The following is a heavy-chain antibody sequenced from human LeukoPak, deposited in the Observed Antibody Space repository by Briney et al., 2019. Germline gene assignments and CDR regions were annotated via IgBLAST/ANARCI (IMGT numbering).Heavy chain of an antibody. CDR1: GYTFTGYY. J-gene: IGHJ4*02. V-gene: IGHV1-2*06. CDR2: INPNSGGT. Sequence: ASVKVSCKASGYTFTGYYMHWVRQAPGQGLEWMGRINPNSGGTNYAQKFQGRVTMTRDTSISTAYMELSRLRSDDTAVYYCVRDIEYSSYNFDYWGQGTLVTVSS. D-gene: IGHD6-6*01. CDR3: VRDIEYSSYNFDY.